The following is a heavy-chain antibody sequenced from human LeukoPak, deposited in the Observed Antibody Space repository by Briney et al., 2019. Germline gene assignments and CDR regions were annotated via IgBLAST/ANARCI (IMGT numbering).Heavy chain of an antibody. D-gene: IGHD3-16*01. CDR1: GGSISSGDYY. Sequence: SETLSLTCTVSGGSISSGDYYWSWIRQPPGKGLEWIGYIYYNGSTYYNPSLKSRVTISVDTSKNQFSLKLSSVTAADTAVYHCARVSGGVYYFDYWGQGTLVTVSS. J-gene: IGHJ4*02. CDR2: IYYNGST. V-gene: IGHV4-30-4*01. CDR3: ARVSGGVYYFDY.